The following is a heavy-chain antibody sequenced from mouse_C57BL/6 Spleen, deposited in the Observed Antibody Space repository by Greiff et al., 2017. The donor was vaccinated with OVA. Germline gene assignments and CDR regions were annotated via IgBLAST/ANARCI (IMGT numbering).Heavy chain of an antibody. D-gene: IGHD1-1*01. CDR3: ARCYGSSFDD. J-gene: IGHJ2*01. Sequence: VQLQQSGPELVKPGASVKISCKASGYTFTDYYMNWVKQSHGKSLEWIGDINPNTGGTSYNQKFKGKATLTVDNSSSTAYMELRSLTTEDSAVDYCARCYGSSFDDWGQGSTRTVAA. CDR1: GYTFTDYY. V-gene: IGHV1-26*01. CDR2: INPNTGGT.